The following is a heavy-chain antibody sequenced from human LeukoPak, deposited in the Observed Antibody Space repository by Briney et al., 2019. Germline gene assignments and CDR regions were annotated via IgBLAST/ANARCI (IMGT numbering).Heavy chain of an antibody. CDR3: ARDATVAGHYYFDY. CDR2: IYSGGST. J-gene: IGHJ4*02. D-gene: IGHD6-19*01. V-gene: IGHV3-53*01. CDR1: GFTVSSNY. Sequence: GGSLRLSCAASGFTVSSNYMSWVRQAPGKGLEWVSVIYSGGSTYYADSVKGRFTISRDNSKNTLYLQMNSLRAEDTAVYYCARDATVAGHYYFDYWGQGTLVTVSS.